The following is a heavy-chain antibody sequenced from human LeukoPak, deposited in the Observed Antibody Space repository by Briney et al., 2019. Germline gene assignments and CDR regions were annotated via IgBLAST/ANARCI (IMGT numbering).Heavy chain of an antibody. CDR3: ARLDEWELLNY. V-gene: IGHV4-39*01. Sequence: SETLSLTCTVSGGSISSSSYYWGWIRQPPGKGLEWIGSIYYSGSTYYNPSLKSRVTISVDTSKNQFSLKLSSVTAADTAVYYCARLDEWELLNYWGQGTLVTVSS. D-gene: IGHD1-26*01. J-gene: IGHJ4*02. CDR1: GGSISSSSYY. CDR2: IYYSGST.